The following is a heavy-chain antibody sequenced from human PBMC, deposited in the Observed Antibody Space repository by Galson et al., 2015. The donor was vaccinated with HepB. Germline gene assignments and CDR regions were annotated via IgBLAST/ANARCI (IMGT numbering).Heavy chain of an antibody. D-gene: IGHD2-15*01. J-gene: IGHJ4*02. CDR1: GGTFSSYA. CDR3: ARWGGVEGDYCSGGSCEYDY. Sequence: SVKVSCKASGGTFSSYAISWVRQAPGQGLEWMGRIIPILGIANYAQKFQGRVTMTTDTSTSTAYMELRSLRSDDTAVYYCARWGGVEGDYCSGGSCEYDYWGQGTPVTVSS. V-gene: IGHV1-69*04. CDR2: IIPILGIA.